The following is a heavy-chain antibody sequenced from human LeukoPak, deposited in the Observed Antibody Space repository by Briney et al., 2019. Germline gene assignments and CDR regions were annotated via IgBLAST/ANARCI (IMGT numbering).Heavy chain of an antibody. CDR2: ISSSGGNT. CDR1: GFTFSSYA. CDR3: ATLNTPFDY. D-gene: IGHD2-15*01. Sequence: GGSLRLSCAASGFTFSSYAMSWVRQAPGKGLEWVSSISSSGGNTYYAGSVMGRFTISRDNSKNTLYLQMSSLRAEDTAVYFCATLNTPFDYWGQGILVTVSS. J-gene: IGHJ4*02. V-gene: IGHV3-23*01.